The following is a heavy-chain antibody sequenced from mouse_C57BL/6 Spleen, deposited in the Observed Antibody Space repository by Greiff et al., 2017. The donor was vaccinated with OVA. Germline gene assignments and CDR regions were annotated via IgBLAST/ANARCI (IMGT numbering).Heavy chain of an antibody. CDR2: ISYDGSN. J-gene: IGHJ3*01. D-gene: IGHD1-1*01. Sequence: EVQLQQSGPGLVKPSQSLSLTCSVTGYSITSGYYWNWIRQFPGNKLEWMGYISYDGSNNYNPSLKNRISITRDTSKNQFFLKLNSVTTEDTATYYCARIYYYGSSYFAYWGQGTLVTVS. V-gene: IGHV3-6*01. CDR3: ARIYYYGSSYFAY. CDR1: GYSITSGYY.